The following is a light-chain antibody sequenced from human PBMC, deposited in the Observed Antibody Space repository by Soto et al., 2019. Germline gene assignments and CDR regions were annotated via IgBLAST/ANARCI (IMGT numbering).Light chain of an antibody. V-gene: IGLV1-40*01. CDR2: GNS. J-gene: IGLJ1*01. CDR1: SSNIGAGYD. Sequence: QSDLTQPPSVSGAPGQRVTISCTGSSSNIGAGYDVHWYQQLPGTAPKLLIYGNSNRPSGVPDRFSGSKSGTSASLAITGLQAEEEAAYYCQSYASNLSEVFGTVTEVTV. CDR3: QSYASNLSEV.